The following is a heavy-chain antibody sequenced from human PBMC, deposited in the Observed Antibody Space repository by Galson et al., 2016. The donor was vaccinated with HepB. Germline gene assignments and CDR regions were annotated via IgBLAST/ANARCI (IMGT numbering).Heavy chain of an antibody. D-gene: IGHD2-21*02. J-gene: IGHJ3*01. Sequence: SLRLSCAASGFTSNAFAMIWVRQAPGKGLQWVSSISHTRNYLKYADSVKGRFTTSRDHGRNSLFLRMDSLRPDDTALYSGAIARATATSENDACDVWGQGTMVIVSS. CDR1: GFTSNAFA. CDR2: ISHTRNYL. CDR3: AIARATATSENDACDV. V-gene: IGHV3-21*06.